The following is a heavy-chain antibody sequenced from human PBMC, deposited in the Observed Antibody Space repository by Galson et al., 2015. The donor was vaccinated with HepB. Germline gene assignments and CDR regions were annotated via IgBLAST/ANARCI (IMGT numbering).Heavy chain of an antibody. CDR3: ARVATIRDAFDI. CDR2: ISAYNGNT. V-gene: IGHV1-18*01. D-gene: IGHD5-12*01. Sequence: SVKVSCKASGYTFTSYGISWVRQAPGQGLEWMGWISAYNGNTNYAQKLQGRVTMTTDTSTSTAYMELRSLRSDDTAAYYRARVATIRDAFDIWGQGTMVTVSS. CDR1: GYTFTSYG. J-gene: IGHJ3*02.